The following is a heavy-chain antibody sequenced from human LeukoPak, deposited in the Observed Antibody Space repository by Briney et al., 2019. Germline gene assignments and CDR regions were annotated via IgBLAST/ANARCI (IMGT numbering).Heavy chain of an antibody. Sequence: SGPTLVNPTQTLTLTCTFSGFSLSTSGVGVGWIRQPPGKALEWLALIYWDDDKRYSPSLKSRLTITKDTSKNQVVLTMTNMDPVDTATYYCAHLTYDSSGYYYGYYFDYWGQGTLVTVSS. CDR3: AHLTYDSSGYYYGYYFDY. J-gene: IGHJ4*02. D-gene: IGHD3-22*01. CDR1: GFSLSTSGVG. V-gene: IGHV2-5*02. CDR2: IYWDDDK.